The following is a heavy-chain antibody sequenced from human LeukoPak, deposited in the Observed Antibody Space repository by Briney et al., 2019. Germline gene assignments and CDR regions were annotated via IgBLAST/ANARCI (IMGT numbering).Heavy chain of an antibody. D-gene: IGHD6-19*01. J-gene: IGHJ4*02. CDR1: GYSISSGYY. CDR3: ARDRDSSGLIDY. V-gene: IGHV4-38-2*02. CDR2: IYHSGST. Sequence: SETLSLTCTVSGYSISSGYYWGWIRRPPGKGLEWIGSIYHSGSTYYNPSLKSRVTISVDTSKNQFSLKLSSVTAADTAVYYCARDRDSSGLIDYWGQGTLVTVSS.